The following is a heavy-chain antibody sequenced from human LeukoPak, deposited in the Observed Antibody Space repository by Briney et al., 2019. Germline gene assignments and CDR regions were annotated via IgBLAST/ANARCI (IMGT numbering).Heavy chain of an antibody. J-gene: IGHJ6*03. CDR2: ISWNSGSI. V-gene: IGHV3-9*02. D-gene: IGHD1-14*01. CDR1: GFTSDDYA. CDR3: ARERTGYYMAV. Sequence: PGGSLRLSCAASGFTSDDYAMHWVRQAPGKGLEWVSGISWNSGSIGYADSVKGRFTISRDNAKNSLYLQMNSLRAEDTAIYYCARERTGYYMAVWGKGTTVTISS.